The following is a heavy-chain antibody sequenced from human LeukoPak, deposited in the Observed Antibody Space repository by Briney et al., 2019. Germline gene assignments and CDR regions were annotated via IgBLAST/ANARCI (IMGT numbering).Heavy chain of an antibody. V-gene: IGHV4-30-2*01. J-gene: IGHJ4*02. CDR2: INHSEST. CDR1: GGSISSGGYS. D-gene: IGHD5-24*01. CDR3: AREVRDGYNYFDY. Sequence: PSQTLSLTCAVSGGSISSGGYSWSWIRQPPGKGLEWIGEINHSESTNYNPSLKSRVTISVDTSKNQFSLKLSSVTAADTAVYYCAREVRDGYNYFDYWGQGTLVTVSS.